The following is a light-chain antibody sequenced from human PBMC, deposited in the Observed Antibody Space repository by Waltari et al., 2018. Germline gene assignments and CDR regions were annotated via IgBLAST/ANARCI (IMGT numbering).Light chain of an antibody. V-gene: IGKV3-15*01. CDR3: QQYNNWPLT. CDR2: GAS. CDR1: QSVSSN. J-gene: IGKJ4*01. Sequence: EIVMTQSPATLSVSPVERATLSCRASQSVSSNLGWYQQKPGQAPRLLIYGASTRATGIPARFSGSGSGTEFTLTISSLQSEDFAVYYCQQYNNWPLTFGGGTKVEIK.